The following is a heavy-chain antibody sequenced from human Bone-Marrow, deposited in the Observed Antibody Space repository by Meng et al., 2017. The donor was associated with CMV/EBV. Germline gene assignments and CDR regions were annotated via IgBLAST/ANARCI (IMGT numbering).Heavy chain of an antibody. CDR1: GLLFSNYE. V-gene: IGHV3-30*02. CDR3: ATRDRELTALSGLYYYYAMDV. J-gene: IGHJ6*02. D-gene: IGHD2-15*01. Sequence: GGSLRLSCAASGLLFSNYEMHWVRQAPGKGLEWVASIRYDESNKYYADSVRGRFTISRENSKNTLYLQMNNLRAEDTALYYCATRDRELTALSGLYYYYAMDVWGHGTSVTVSS. CDR2: IRYDESNK.